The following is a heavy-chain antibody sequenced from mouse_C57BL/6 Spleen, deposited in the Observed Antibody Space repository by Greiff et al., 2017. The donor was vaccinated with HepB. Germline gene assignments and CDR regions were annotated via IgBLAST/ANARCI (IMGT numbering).Heavy chain of an antibody. D-gene: IGHD2-4*01. V-gene: IGHV2-5*01. CDR3: AMYDYDEGDYAMDY. CDR2: IWRGGST. CDR1: GFSLTSYG. J-gene: IGHJ4*01. Sequence: QVQLQQSGPGLVQPSQSLSITCTVSGFSLTSYGVPWVRQSPGKGLEWLGVIWRGGSTDYNAAFMSRLSITKDNSKSQVFFKMNSLQADDTAIYYCAMYDYDEGDYAMDYWGQGTSVTVSS.